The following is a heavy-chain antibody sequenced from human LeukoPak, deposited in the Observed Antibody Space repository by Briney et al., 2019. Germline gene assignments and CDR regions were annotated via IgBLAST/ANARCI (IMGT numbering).Heavy chain of an antibody. CDR3: ARSNPAYYYDSSGYYFDY. D-gene: IGHD3-22*01. J-gene: IGHJ4*02. CDR2: IIPIFGTA. V-gene: IGHV1-69*13. CDR1: GGTFSSDA. Sequence: AAVTVSCKASGGTFSSDAISWVRQAPGQGLEWMGGIIPIFGTANYAQKFQGRVTITADESTSKAYMELSSLRSEDKAVYNCARSNPAYYYDSSGYYFDYGGQGTLVTVSS.